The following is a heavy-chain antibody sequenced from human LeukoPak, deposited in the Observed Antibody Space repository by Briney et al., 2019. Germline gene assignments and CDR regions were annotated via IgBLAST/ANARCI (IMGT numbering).Heavy chain of an antibody. CDR2: IRSKPNNYAT. D-gene: IGHD4/OR15-4a*01. V-gene: IGHV3-73*01. J-gene: IGHJ4*02. CDR3: TRHLIGATPFDY. CDR1: GFTFNDSA. Sequence: GGSLRLSCAASGFTFNDSAFHWVRQASGKGLEWVGRIRSKPNNYATAYTASVKGRFTISRDDSKNTAYLQMNSLNTEDTAMYYCTRHLIGATPFDYWGQGTLVSVSS.